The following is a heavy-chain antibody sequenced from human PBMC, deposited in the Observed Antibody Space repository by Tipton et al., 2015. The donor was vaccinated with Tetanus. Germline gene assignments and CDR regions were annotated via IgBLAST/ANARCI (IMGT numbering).Heavy chain of an antibody. J-gene: IGHJ6*02. CDR3: ARDGALSYYYYGMDV. D-gene: IGHD3-10*01. Sequence: TLSLTCTVSGGSISSYYWSWIRQPAGKGLEWIGRIYTSGSTNYNPSLKSRVTMSVDTSKNHFSLKLSSVTAADTAVYYCARDGALSYYYYGMDVWGQGTTVTVSS. CDR2: IYTSGST. V-gene: IGHV4-4*07. CDR1: GGSISSYY.